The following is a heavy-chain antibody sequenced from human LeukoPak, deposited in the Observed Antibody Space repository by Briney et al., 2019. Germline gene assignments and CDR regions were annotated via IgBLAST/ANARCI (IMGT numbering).Heavy chain of an antibody. CDR2: INPNSGGT. V-gene: IGHV1-2*02. J-gene: IGHJ4*02. CDR1: GYTFTGYY. Sequence: ASVKVSCKASGYTFTGYYIHWVRQAPGQGLEWMGWINPNSGGTNYAQKFQGRVTMTRDTSISTAYMELSRLRSDDTAVYYCARGIPIAVAGSIGYWGQGTLVTVSS. D-gene: IGHD6-19*01. CDR3: ARGIPIAVAGSIGY.